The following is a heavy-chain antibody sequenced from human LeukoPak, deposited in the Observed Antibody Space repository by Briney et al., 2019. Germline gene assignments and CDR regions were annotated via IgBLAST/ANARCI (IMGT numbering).Heavy chain of an antibody. D-gene: IGHD6-13*01. CDR1: GFTFSSHS. CDR2: ISSGSTII. V-gene: IGHV3-48*01. Sequence: GGSLRLSCAASGFTFSSHSMNWVRQAPGKGLEWVSYISSGSTIIHYADSVKGRFTISRDDAKNSLYLQMNSLRAEDTAVYYCARVPRQHDNWFDPWGQGTLVTVSS. J-gene: IGHJ5*02. CDR3: ARVPRQHDNWFDP.